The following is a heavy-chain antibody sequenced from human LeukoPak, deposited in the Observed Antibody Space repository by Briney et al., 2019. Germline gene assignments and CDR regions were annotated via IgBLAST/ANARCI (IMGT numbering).Heavy chain of an antibody. D-gene: IGHD3-10*01. J-gene: IGHJ4*02. CDR1: GYTFTSYA. Sequence: ASVKVSCKASGYTFTSYAVTWVRQAPGQGLEWMGWINVANGDTNYAQKFQGRVTMTTDTSTSTAYMGLRSLTSDDTAVYYCARGRFPGSGSYYNSFDYYGQGTLVTVSS. CDR3: ARGRFPGSGSYYNSFDY. CDR2: INVANGDT. V-gene: IGHV1-18*01.